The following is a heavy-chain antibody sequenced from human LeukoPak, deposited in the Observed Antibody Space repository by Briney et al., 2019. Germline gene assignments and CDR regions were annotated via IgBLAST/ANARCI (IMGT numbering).Heavy chain of an antibody. CDR3: AKQPKYGSGSFFDY. V-gene: IGHV3-23*01. CDR1: GFIFSSYV. D-gene: IGHD3-10*01. CDR2: ISGSGGST. Sequence: GGSLRLSCAASGFIFSSYVMSWVRQAPGKGLEWVSAISGSGGSTYYADSVKGRFTISRDNTKNTLYLQMNSLRAEDTAVYYCAKQPKYGSGSFFDYWGQGTLVTVSS. J-gene: IGHJ4*02.